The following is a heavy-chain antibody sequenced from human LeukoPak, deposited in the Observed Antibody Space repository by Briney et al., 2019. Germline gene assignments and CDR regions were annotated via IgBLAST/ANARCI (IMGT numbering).Heavy chain of an antibody. CDR3: ARGEGSSGWYGYFDY. Sequence: SVSAFHKLSGYIFTRYYMLCVRQPSARGLECMGIIHPSGGSTSYAQKFQGRVTMTRDTSTSTVYMELSSLRSEDTAVYYCARGEGSSGWYGYFDYWGQGAPVTVSS. V-gene: IGHV1-46*01. CDR2: IHPSGGST. J-gene: IGHJ4*02. D-gene: IGHD6-19*01. CDR1: GYIFTRYY.